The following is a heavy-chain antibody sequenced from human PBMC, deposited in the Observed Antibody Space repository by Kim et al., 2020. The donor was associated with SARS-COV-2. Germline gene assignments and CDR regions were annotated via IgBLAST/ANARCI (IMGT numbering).Heavy chain of an antibody. J-gene: IGHJ4*02. CDR2: ISYDGSNK. CDR3: ARPYSGSYFGYFDY. CDR1: GFTFSSYA. Sequence: GGSLRLSCAASGFTFSSYAMHWVRQATGKGLEWVAVISYDGSNKYYADSVKGRFTISRDNSKNTLYLQMNSLRAEDTAVYYCARPYSGSYFGYFDYWGQGTLVTVSS. D-gene: IGHD1-26*01. V-gene: IGHV3-30*04.